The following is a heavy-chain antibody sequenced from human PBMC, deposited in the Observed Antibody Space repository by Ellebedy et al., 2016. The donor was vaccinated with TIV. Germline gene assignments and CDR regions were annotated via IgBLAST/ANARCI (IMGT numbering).Heavy chain of an antibody. J-gene: IGHJ4*02. V-gene: IGHV4-39*01. CDR1: GVSISSTDQY. CDR3: VKNTGYSTLKH. D-gene: IGHD5-12*01. Sequence: MPSETLSLTCTVSGVSISSTDQYWGWIRQPPGKALEWIGSINHSGRTYFYKPSLRSRFTISVDTANNRFSLKVTSVTAADTGSFYCVKNTGYSTLKHWGPGILVTVSP. CDR2: INHSGRT.